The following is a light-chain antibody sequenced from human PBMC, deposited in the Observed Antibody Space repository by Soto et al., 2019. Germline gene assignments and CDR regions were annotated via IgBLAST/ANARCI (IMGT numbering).Light chain of an antibody. CDR3: QQYGSSPPYT. Sequence: DIVLTQSPGTLYLSPGEKATLSCRASQSVSGNYLAWYQQKPVQSPRLLIYGSSDRATGIPDRFSGSGSGTDFTLTISRVEPEDCAMYYCQQYGSSPPYTFGQGTKLEIK. CDR1: QSVSGNY. CDR2: GSS. V-gene: IGKV3-20*01. J-gene: IGKJ2*01.